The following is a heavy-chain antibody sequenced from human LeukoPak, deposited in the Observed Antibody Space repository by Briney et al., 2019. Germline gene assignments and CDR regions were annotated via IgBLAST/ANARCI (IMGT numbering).Heavy chain of an antibody. V-gene: IGHV3-30*04. D-gene: IGHD2-8*02. CDR2: ILYDGTMQ. CDR1: GFTFSSYA. J-gene: IGHJ4*02. Sequence: GGSLRLSCAASGFTFSSYALHWVRQAPGKGLEWVGVILYDGTMQYYADSVRGRFTISRDNSKSTLSLQMNSLRAEDTAIYYCATYRQVLLPFESWGQGTLVTVSS. CDR3: ATYRQVLLPFES.